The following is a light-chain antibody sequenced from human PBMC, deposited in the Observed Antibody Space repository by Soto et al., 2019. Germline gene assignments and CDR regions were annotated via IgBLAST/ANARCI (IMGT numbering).Light chain of an antibody. CDR2: EDN. J-gene: IGLJ1*01. CDR3: QSYDNSVYV. Sequence: NFMLTQPHSVSESPGKTVTVSCTRSSGSIASNYVQWYQQRPGSAPTTVIYEDNQRPSGVPDRFSGSIDSSSNSASLTISGLKTEDEADYFCQSYDNSVYVFGTGTKVTVL. V-gene: IGLV6-57*04. CDR1: SGSIASNY.